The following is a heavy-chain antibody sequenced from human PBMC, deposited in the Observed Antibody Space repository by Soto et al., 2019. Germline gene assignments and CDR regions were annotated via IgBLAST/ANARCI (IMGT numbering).Heavy chain of an antibody. V-gene: IGHV3-21*01. J-gene: IGHJ4*02. CDR3: AKGGEPDY. Sequence: GGTLRLSCAASGFTFSSYCMNWVRQDPGKGLEWVSSISSSRSYIYYADSVKGRFTISRDNAKNSLYLQMNSLRVEDTAVYYGAKGGEPDYLGQGTLVTVSS. D-gene: IGHD2-21*01. CDR2: ISSSRSYI. CDR1: GFTFSSYC.